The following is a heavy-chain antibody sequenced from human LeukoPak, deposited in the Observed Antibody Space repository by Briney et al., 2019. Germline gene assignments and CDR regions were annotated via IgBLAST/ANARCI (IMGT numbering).Heavy chain of an antibody. CDR2: IYYSGST. D-gene: IGHD4-17*01. CDR3: ARYSPDDYGDYYFDY. J-gene: IGHJ4*02. V-gene: IGHV4-30-4*01. Sequence: PSQTLSLTCAVSGGSISSGDYYWSWIRQPPGKGLEWIGYIYYSGSTYYNPSLKSRVTISVDTSKNQFSLKLSSVTAADTAVYYCARYSPDDYGDYYFDYWGQGTLVTVSS. CDR1: GGSISSGDYY.